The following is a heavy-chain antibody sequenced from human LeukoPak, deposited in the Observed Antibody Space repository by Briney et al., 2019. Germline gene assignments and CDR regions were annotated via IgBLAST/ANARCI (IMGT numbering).Heavy chain of an antibody. CDR1: GFTFSSYA. J-gene: IGHJ4*02. Sequence: GGSLRLSCAASGFTFSSYAMHWVRQAPGKGLEWVAVISYDGSNTYYADSVKGRFTISRDNSKNTVYLQMNSLRAEDTAVYYCAKVVPSSCCIIDYWGQGTLVTVSS. D-gene: IGHD2-15*01. CDR2: ISYDGSNT. CDR3: AKVVPSSCCIIDY. V-gene: IGHV3-30-3*01.